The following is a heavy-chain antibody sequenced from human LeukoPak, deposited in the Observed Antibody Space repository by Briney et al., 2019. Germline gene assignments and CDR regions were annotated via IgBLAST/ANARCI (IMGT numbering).Heavy chain of an antibody. V-gene: IGHV3-23*01. D-gene: IGHD2-15*01. Sequence: GGSLTLACEVSGLTFSNFAISWVRQAPGEGLGWVSSIIGGGIATYYGGSVKGRVTISRDNSKNTLYLQMNSTRVEDTAMYYCATYRGKTVAATPFDYWGQGTLVTVSS. CDR1: GLTFSNFA. CDR2: IIGGGIAT. J-gene: IGHJ4*01. CDR3: ATYRGKTVAATPFDY.